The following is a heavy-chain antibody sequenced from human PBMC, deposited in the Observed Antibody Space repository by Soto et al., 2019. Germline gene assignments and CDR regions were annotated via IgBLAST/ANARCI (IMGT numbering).Heavy chain of an antibody. CDR3: ARTSRFDC. J-gene: IGHJ4*02. CDR2: INHSGST. CDR1: CGSFSSYY. V-gene: IGHV4-34*01. Sequence: QVQLQQWGAGLLKPSDTLSLTCAVYCGSFSSYYWSWIRQPPGKGLEWIGDINHSGSTNYNPSLKSRVTMSGDTSKNQFSLKLSSVTAADTAVYYCARTSRFDCWGQGTLVTVSS.